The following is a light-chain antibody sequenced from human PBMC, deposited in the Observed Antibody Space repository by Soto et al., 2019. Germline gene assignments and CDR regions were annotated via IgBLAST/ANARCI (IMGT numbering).Light chain of an antibody. CDR1: SSNIGSYT. CDR3: ATWDDSLNSPL. J-gene: IGLJ2*01. Sequence: QPVLTQPPSASGTPGQTITISCSGSSSNIGSYTVHWYQLLPGTAPKLLIYSHNQRPSGVPDRFSGSKSGTSASLAISGLQSEDEADYYCATWDDSLNSPLFGGGTKLTVL. V-gene: IGLV1-44*01. CDR2: SHN.